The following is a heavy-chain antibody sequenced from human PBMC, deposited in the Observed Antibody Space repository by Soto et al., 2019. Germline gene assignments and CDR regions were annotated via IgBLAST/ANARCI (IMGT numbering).Heavy chain of an antibody. Sequence: QVQLVQSGAEVKKPGSSVKVSCKASGVTFSSETISGVRQAPGQGLEWVGGIIPLFGTANYAQKFQGRVTITADESTSTLYIELSSLRSDERAVYYCATELGDNPASHFDPWGQGTLVTVSS. D-gene: IGHD2-21*01. J-gene: IGHJ5*02. CDR2: IIPLFGTA. CDR3: ATELGDNPASHFDP. V-gene: IGHV1-69*01. CDR1: GVTFSSET.